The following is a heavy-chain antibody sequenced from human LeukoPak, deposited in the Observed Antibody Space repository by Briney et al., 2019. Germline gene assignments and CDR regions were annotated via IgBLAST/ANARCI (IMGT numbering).Heavy chain of an antibody. CDR3: ARGASSTWRSGYYFDF. Sequence: SETLSLTCTVSGGSISSYYWNWIRQAPRKGLDWIGFIYFIGSTNCNPSLKSRVTMSVDTSEKQFSLNLRSVTDADTAVYHCARGASSTWRSGYYFDFWGQGTLVTVSS. V-gene: IGHV4-59*01. CDR2: IYFIGST. CDR1: GGSISSYY. J-gene: IGHJ4*02. D-gene: IGHD6-13*01.